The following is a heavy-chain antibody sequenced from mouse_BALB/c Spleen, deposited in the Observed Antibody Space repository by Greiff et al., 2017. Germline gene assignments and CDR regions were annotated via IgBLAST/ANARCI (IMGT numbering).Heavy chain of an antibody. D-gene: IGHD1-2*01. V-gene: IGHV5-6-5*01. CDR1: GFTFSSYA. Sequence: EVKLMESGGGLVKPGGSLKLSCAASGFTFSSYAMSWVRQTPEKRLEWVASISSGGSTYYPDSVKGRFTISRDNARNILYLQMSSLRSEDTAMYYCARVTTATRWYFDVWGAGTTVTVSS. CDR3: ARVTTATRWYFDV. J-gene: IGHJ1*01. CDR2: ISSGGST.